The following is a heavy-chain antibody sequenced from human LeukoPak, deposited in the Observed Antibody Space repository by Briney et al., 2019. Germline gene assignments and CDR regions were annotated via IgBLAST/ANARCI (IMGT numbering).Heavy chain of an antibody. D-gene: IGHD3-10*01. V-gene: IGHV1-46*01. CDR1: GYIFTTYY. J-gene: IGHJ4*02. CDR3: ARSRGIFYY. Sequence: ASVKVSCKASGYIFTTYYMHWVRHAPGQGLEWMGIINPSGGSTSYAQKFQGRVTMTRDTSTSTVYMEVSSLRSEDTAVYYCARSRGIFYYWGQGTLVTVSS. CDR2: INPSGGST.